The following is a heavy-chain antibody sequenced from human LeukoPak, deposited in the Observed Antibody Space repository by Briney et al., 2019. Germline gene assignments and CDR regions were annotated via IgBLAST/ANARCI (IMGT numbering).Heavy chain of an antibody. D-gene: IGHD5-12*01. Sequence: GSSVKVSCKASGGTFSSYAISWVRQAPGQGLEWMGRIITILGIANYAQKFQGRVTITADKSTSTAYMELSSLRSEDTAVYYCARGLVGGYSGYDSLNPLGYWGQGTLVTVSS. V-gene: IGHV1-69*04. CDR1: GGTFSSYA. CDR3: ARGLVGGYSGYDSLNPLGY. J-gene: IGHJ4*02. CDR2: IITILGIA.